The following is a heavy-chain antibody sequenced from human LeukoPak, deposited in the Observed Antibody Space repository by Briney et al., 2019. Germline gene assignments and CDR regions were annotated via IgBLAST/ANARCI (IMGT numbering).Heavy chain of an antibody. CDR2: IYHSGST. CDR3: ARGNWNDVVGYYFDY. J-gene: IGHJ4*02. V-gene: IGHV4-39*07. D-gene: IGHD1-1*01. CDR1: GGSISSSSYY. Sequence: SETLSLTCTVSGGSISSSSYYWGWIRQPPGKGLEWIGSIYHSGSTYYNPSLKSRVTISVDTSKNQFSLKLSSVTAADTAVYYCARGNWNDVVGYYFDYWGQGTLVTVSS.